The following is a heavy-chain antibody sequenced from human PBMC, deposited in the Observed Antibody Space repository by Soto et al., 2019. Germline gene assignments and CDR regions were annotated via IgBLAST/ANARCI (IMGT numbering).Heavy chain of an antibody. V-gene: IGHV4-34*01. J-gene: IGHJ4*02. Sequence: SETLSLTCAVYGGSFSGYYWSWIRQPPGKGLEWIGEINHSGSTNYNPSLKSRVTISVDTSKNQFSLKLSSVAAADTAVYYCSRGRRTAVTIDYWGQGTLVTVSS. D-gene: IGHD4-17*01. CDR3: SRGRRTAVTIDY. CDR1: GGSFSGYY. CDR2: INHSGST.